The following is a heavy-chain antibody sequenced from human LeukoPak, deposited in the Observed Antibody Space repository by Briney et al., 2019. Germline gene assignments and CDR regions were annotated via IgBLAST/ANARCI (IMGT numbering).Heavy chain of an antibody. V-gene: IGHV3-66*01. CDR1: GFTFSSYA. CDR3: ARAGPSSSWHQFDY. J-gene: IGHJ4*02. D-gene: IGHD6-13*01. Sequence: PGRSLRLSCAASGFTFSSYAMHWVRQAPGKGLEWVPVIYSGGRTYYADSVKGRFTISRDNSKNTLYLQMNRLRAEDTAVYYCARAGPSSSWHQFDYWGQGTLVTVSS. CDR2: IYSGGRT.